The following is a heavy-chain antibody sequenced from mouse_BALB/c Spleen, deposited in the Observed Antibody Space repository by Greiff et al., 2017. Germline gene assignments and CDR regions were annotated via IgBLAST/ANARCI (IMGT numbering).Heavy chain of an antibody. CDR1: GFSLTSYG. CDR2: IWSGGST. J-gene: IGHJ3*01. V-gene: IGHV2-2*02. CDR3: ARPSSYGYDGGAFAY. Sequence: VKLMESGPGLVQPSQSLSITCTVSGFSLTSYGVHWVRQSPGKGLEWLGVIWSGGSTDYNAAFISRLSISKDNSKSQVFFKMNSLQANDTAIYYCARPSSYGYDGGAFAYWGQGTLVTVSA. D-gene: IGHD2-2*01.